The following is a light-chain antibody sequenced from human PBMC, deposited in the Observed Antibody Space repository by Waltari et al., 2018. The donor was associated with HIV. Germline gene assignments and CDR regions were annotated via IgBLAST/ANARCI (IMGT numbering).Light chain of an antibody. CDR1: ISDIGGYNY. V-gene: IGLV2-14*01. CDR3: SSYTSSNTLV. Sequence: QSALTQPASVSGSPGQSITISCTGTISDIGGYNYVSWYQHHPGKAPKLIFYEVSNRPSGVSNRFSGSKSGNTASLTISGLQAEDEADYYCSSYTSSNTLVFGTGTKVTVL. CDR2: EVS. J-gene: IGLJ1*01.